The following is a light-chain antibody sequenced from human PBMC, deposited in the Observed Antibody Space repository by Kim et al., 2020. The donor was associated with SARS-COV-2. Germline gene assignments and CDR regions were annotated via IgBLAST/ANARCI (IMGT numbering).Light chain of an antibody. CDR3: QSYDISNVI. J-gene: IGLJ2*01. V-gene: IGLV6-57*03. Sequence: GTTVTISCTRTSATIADNYVQWYQQRPGSAPTIVIYEDTERPSGVPDRFSGSIDTSSSSASLTISGLKTEDEADYYCQSYDISNVIFGGGTQLTVL. CDR1: SATIADNY. CDR2: EDT.